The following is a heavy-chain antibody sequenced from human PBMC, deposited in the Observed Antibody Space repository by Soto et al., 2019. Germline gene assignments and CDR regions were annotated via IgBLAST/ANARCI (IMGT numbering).Heavy chain of an antibody. CDR3: ARGSIYGSGSSHPLYMDV. V-gene: IGHV4-34*01. CDR1: GGSFSGYY. D-gene: IGHD3-10*01. J-gene: IGHJ6*03. Sequence: SETLSLTCAVYGGSFSGYYWSWIRQPPGKGLEWIGEINHSGSTNYNPSLKSRVTISVDTSKNQFSLKLSSVTAADTAVYYCARGSIYGSGSSHPLYMDVWAKGTTVTVSS. CDR2: INHSGST.